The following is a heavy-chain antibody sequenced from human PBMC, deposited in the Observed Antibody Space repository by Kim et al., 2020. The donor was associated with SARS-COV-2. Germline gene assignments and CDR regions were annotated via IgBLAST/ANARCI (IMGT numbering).Heavy chain of an antibody. V-gene: IGHV3-21*01. CDR1: GFTFSSYS. D-gene: IGHD5-12*01. Sequence: GGSLRLSCAASGFTFSSYSMNWVSQAPGKGMEWVSSISSSNSYIYYADSVKGRFTISRDNAKNSLYLQMNSLRAEDTAVYYCARDRLYSGNGFDIWGQGTMVTVSS. J-gene: IGHJ3*02. CDR2: ISSSNSYI. CDR3: ARDRLYSGNGFDI.